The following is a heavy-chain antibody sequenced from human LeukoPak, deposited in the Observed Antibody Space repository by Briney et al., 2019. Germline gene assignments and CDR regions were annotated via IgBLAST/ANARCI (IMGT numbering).Heavy chain of an antibody. D-gene: IGHD3-22*01. CDR3: ARDREYYYDSTASRYDAFDI. V-gene: IGHV6-1*01. J-gene: IGHJ3*02. Sequence: SQTLSLTCAISGDSVSSNSAAWNWIRQSPSRGLEWLGRTYYRSKWYNDYAVSVKSRITINPDTSKNQFSLQLNSVTPEDTAVYYCARDREYYYDSTASRYDAFDIWGQGTMVTVSS. CDR1: GDSVSSNSAA. CDR2: TYYRSKWYN.